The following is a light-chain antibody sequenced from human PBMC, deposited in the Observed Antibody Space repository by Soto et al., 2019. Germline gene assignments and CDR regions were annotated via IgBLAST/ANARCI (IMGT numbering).Light chain of an antibody. J-gene: IGKJ1*01. CDR3: QQYGISPQT. Sequence: EIVLTESPATLSLSPGERATLSCRASQSVNSNYLAWYQQKPVQAPRLLIYDASSRATGIPDRFSGSGSGIDFTLTISRLEPEDFAVYYCQQYGISPQTFGQGTKVDIK. CDR2: DAS. V-gene: IGKV3-20*01. CDR1: QSVNSNY.